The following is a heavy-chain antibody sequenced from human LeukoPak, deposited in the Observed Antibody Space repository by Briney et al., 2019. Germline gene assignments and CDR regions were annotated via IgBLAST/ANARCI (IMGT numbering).Heavy chain of an antibody. D-gene: IGHD2-2*01. V-gene: IGHV4-34*01. Sequence: SETLSLTCAVYGGSFSGYYWSWILQPPGEGLEWIGEINHSGSTNYNPSLKSRVTISVDTSKNQFSLKLSSVTAADTAVYYCARGQDIVVVPAAIEGGVDVWGQGTTVTVSS. CDR1: GGSFSGYY. CDR3: ARGQDIVVVPAAIEGGVDV. J-gene: IGHJ6*02. CDR2: INHSGST.